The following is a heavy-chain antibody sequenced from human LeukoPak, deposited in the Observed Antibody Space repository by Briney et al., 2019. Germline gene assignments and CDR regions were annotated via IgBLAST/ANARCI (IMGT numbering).Heavy chain of an antibody. CDR1: GGSFNLYY. J-gene: IGHJ6*03. CDR3: ARRWNYGTDYYMDV. D-gene: IGHD1-7*01. V-gene: IGHV4-34*01. Sequence: PSETLLLTCSVYGGSFNLYYWGWIRQTPGKGLEWIGEINPSGRTNYSPSLKSRVTTSIDTSKNQFSLSLSSLTAADTAVYYCARRWNYGTDYYMDVWGKGTMVTVSS. CDR2: INPSGRT.